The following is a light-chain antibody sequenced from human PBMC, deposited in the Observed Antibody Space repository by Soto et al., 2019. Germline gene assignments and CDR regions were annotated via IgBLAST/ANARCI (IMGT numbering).Light chain of an antibody. CDR3: SSYTTSAPYV. V-gene: IGLV2-14*01. CDR2: EVT. CDR1: SSDVGAYNF. J-gene: IGLJ1*01. Sequence: QSALTQPASVSGSPGQSITISCTGTSSDVGAYNFVSWYQHHPGRAPKLIIYEVTIRPSGVSNRFSGSKSGNTASLTISGLQAVDEAHYYCSSYTTSAPYVFGSGTKLTVL.